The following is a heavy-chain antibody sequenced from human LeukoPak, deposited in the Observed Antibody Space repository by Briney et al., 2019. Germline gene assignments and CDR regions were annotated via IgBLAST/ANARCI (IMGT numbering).Heavy chain of an antibody. D-gene: IGHD3-10*01. CDR3: ARGPYGLGDRYFQH. Sequence: RPGGSLRLSCAASGFTFDDYGMSWVRQAPGKGLEWVSNINWNGGSTGYADSVKGRFTISRDNAKNSLYLQMNSLRVEDTALYHCARGPYGLGDRYFQHWGQSTLVTVSS. CDR2: INWNGGST. CDR1: GFTFDDYG. V-gene: IGHV3-20*01. J-gene: IGHJ1*01.